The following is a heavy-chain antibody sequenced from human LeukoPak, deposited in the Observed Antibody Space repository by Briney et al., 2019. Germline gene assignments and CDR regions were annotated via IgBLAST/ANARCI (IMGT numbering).Heavy chain of an antibody. D-gene: IGHD3-22*01. Sequence: TSETLSLTCTVSGGSISSGSYYWSWIRPPAGKGLEWIGRIYTSGSTNYNPSLRSRVTISVDTSKNQFSLKLSSVTAADTAVYYCARTSSGVSDGMDVWGQGTTVTVSS. CDR2: IYTSGST. CDR1: GGSISSGSYY. CDR3: ARTSSGVSDGMDV. J-gene: IGHJ6*02. V-gene: IGHV4-61*02.